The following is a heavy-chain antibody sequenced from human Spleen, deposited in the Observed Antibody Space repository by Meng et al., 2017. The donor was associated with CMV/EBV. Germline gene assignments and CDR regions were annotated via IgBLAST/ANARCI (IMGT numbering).Heavy chain of an antibody. V-gene: IGHV1-69*05. CDR3: ASGAFISRCFAY. CDR1: GGTLSSNA. CDR2: FIPILDRI. J-gene: IGHJ4*02. Sequence: CKASGGTLSSNAVSWVRQTPGQGLEWMGGFIPILDRINYAQKFEGRVTITTDESTNTAYMELSSLRFEDTAVYYCASGAFISRCFAYWGQGSLVTVSS. D-gene: IGHD6-13*01.